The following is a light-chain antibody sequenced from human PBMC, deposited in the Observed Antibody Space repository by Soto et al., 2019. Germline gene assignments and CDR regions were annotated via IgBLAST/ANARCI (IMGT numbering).Light chain of an antibody. Sequence: QSALTQPASVSGSPGQSITISCTGTSSDVGGYNYVSWYQHHPGKAPRLIIYEVSNRPSGVSNRFSGSKSVNTASLTISGLQAEDEADYYCSSYTSRGTLGIIGGGTKLTVL. CDR2: EVS. CDR1: SSDVGGYNY. J-gene: IGLJ2*01. V-gene: IGLV2-14*01. CDR3: SSYTSRGTLGI.